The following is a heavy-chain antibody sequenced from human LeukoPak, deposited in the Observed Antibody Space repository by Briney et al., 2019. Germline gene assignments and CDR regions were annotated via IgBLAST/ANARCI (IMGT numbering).Heavy chain of an antibody. CDR2: INAGNGNT. J-gene: IGHJ5*02. V-gene: IGHV1-3*01. CDR3: ARCERGYSGYDRGFWFDP. Sequence: ASVKVSCKASGYTFTSYAMHWVRQAPGQRLEWMGWINAGNGNTKYSQKFQGRVTITRDTSASTAYMELSSLRSEDTAVYYCARCERGYSGYDRGFWFDPWGQGTLVTVSS. CDR1: GYTFTSYA. D-gene: IGHD5-12*01.